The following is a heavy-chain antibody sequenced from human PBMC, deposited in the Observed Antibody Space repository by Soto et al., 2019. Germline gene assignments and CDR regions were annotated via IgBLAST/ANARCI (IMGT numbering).Heavy chain of an antibody. D-gene: IGHD3-3*01. CDR3: AMEKSGYYDF. V-gene: IGHV1-8*01. Sequence: QVQLVQSGAEVKKPGASVKVSCKASGYTFTSYDINWVRQATGQGLEWMGWMNPNSGNTGYAQKFHGRVTMTRTPSMSTAYMELSSLRSEDTAVCYCAMEKSGYYDFWGQGTLVTVSS. CDR1: GYTFTSYD. CDR2: MNPNSGNT. J-gene: IGHJ4*02.